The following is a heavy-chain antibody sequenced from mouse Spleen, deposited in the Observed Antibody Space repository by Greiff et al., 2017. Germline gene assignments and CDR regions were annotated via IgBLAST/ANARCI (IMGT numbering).Heavy chain of an antibody. CDR2: ISSGGSYT. J-gene: IGHJ2*01. CDR1: GFTFSSYA. CDR3: ARLGTDFDY. D-gene: IGHD4-1*01. V-gene: IGHV5-9-1*01. Sequence: EVKVEESGGGLVKPGGSLKLSCAASGFTFSSYAMSWVRQTPEKRLEWVATISSGGSYTYYPDSVKGRFTISRDNAKNTLYLQMSSLRSEDTAMYYCARLGTDFDYWGQGTTLTVSS.